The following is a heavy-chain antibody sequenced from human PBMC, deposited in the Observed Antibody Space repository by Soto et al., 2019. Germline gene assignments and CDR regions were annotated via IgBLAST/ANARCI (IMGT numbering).Heavy chain of an antibody. CDR2: ISGRGGRT. J-gene: IGHJ4*02. D-gene: IGHD2-15*01. CDR1: GFTFSNHA. V-gene: IGHV3-23*01. Sequence: GGSLRLSCAASGFTFSNHAMSWVRQAPGKGLEWVSAISGRGGRTYYADSVKGRFTISRDNSKNTLYLQMNSLGAEDTAVYYCAKDEGYYCSGGSCYYWGQGTLVTVSS. CDR3: AKDEGYYCSGGSCYY.